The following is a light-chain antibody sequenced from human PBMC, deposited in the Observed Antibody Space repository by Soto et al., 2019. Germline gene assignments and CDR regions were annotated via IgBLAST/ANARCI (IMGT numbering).Light chain of an antibody. V-gene: IGKV3-20*01. CDR2: RVS. Sequence: EIVLTQSPGTLSLSPGDRATLSCRASQAFDTYLAWYQQKPGQAPRLLIYRVSSRSTDIPDRFSGSGSGTDFTLTISRLEPGDVAVYYCHYYADSPGSFGPGTKVYIK. CDR1: QAFDTY. CDR3: HYYADSPGS. J-gene: IGKJ3*01.